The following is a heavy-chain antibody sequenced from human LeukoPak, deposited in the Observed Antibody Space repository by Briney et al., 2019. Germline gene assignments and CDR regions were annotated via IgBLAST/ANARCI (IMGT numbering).Heavy chain of an antibody. Sequence: SETLSLTCAVYGGSFSGYYWSWIRQPPGKGLEWIGEINHSGSTNYNPSLKSRVTISVDTSKNQFSLKLSSVTAADTAVYYCAKISSGWTNFDYWGQGTLVTVSS. J-gene: IGHJ4*02. CDR3: AKISSGWTNFDY. CDR2: INHSGST. CDR1: GGSFSGYY. V-gene: IGHV4-34*01. D-gene: IGHD6-19*01.